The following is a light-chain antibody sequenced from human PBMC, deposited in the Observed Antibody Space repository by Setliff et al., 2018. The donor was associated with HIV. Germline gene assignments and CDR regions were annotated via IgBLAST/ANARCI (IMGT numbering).Light chain of an antibody. J-gene: IGLJ1*01. CDR2: DVS. V-gene: IGLV2-8*01. CDR1: GSDIGYYTY. CDR3: SSYAGNNKYV. Sequence: QSVLTQPPSASGSPGQSVTISCTGTGSDIGYYTYVSWYQQHPGKAPRLVIYDVSRRPSGVPNRFSGSRSGNTASLTVSGLQAEDEADYYCSSYAGNNKYVFGSGTKVTVL.